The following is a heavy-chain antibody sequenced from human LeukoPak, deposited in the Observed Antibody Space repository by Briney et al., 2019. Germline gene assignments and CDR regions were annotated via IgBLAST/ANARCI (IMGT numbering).Heavy chain of an antibody. V-gene: IGHV4-31*03. D-gene: IGHD2/OR15-2a*01. CDR3: ARDQTSRGDGMDV. Sequence: PSETLSLTCTVSGASISSGGYYWSWLRQHPGKGLEWIGYIYYSGSTYYNPSLKSRVTISVDTSKNQFSLKLSSVTSADTAVYYCARDQTSRGDGMDVWGQGTTVIVSS. CDR1: GASISSGGYY. CDR2: IYYSGST. J-gene: IGHJ6*02.